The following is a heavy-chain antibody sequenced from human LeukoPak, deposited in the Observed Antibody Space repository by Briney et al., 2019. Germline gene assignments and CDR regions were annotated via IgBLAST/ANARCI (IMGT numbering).Heavy chain of an antibody. CDR2: INHSGST. CDR3: ASLSRRYSYGAYYFDY. J-gene: IGHJ4*02. CDR1: GGSFSGYY. V-gene: IGHV4-34*01. Sequence: SETLSLTCAVYGGSFSGYYWSWIRQPPWKGLEWIGEINHSGSTNYNPSLKSRVTISVDTSKNQFSLKLSSVTAADTAVYYCASLSRRYSYGAYYFDYWGQGTLVTVSS. D-gene: IGHD5-18*01.